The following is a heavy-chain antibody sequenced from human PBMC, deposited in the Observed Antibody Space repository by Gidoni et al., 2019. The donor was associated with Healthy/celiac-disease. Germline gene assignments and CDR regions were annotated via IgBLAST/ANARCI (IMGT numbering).Heavy chain of an antibody. V-gene: IGHV3-15*01. J-gene: IGHJ4*02. D-gene: IGHD2-2*01. Sequence: EVQLVESGGGLVKPGGSIRLSCAASGFTFTNAWMSWVRQAPGKGLGWVGRIKSKTDGGTTDYAAPVKGRFTISRDDSKNTLYLQMNSLKTEDTAVYYCTTVTGIRLPPGWSGVPAAMSFDYWGQGTLVTVSS. CDR3: TTVTGIRLPPGWSGVPAAMSFDY. CDR1: GFTFTNAW. CDR2: IKSKTDGGTT.